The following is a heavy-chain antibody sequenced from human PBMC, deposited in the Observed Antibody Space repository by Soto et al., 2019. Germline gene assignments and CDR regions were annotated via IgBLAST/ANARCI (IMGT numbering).Heavy chain of an antibody. Sequence: QMQLVQSGPEVKKPGTSVKVSCKASGFTFTSSAVQWVRQARGQRLEWIGWIVVGSGETNYAQKFQERVTSTRAMSTSTAYMELSSLGSEDTAVYYCAADGDCSGGNCYPYNFDYWGQGTLVTVSS. CDR2: IVVGSGET. D-gene: IGHD2-15*01. CDR3: AADGDCSGGNCYPYNFDY. CDR1: GFTFTSSA. V-gene: IGHV1-58*01. J-gene: IGHJ4*02.